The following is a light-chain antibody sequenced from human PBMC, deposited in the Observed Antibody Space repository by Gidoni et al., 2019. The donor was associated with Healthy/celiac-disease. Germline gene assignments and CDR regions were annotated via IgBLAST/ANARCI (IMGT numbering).Light chain of an antibody. CDR1: SSDVGGYNY. Sequence: QSPLTPPASVSGSPGQSITISCTGTSSDVGGYNYVSWYQQHPGKAPKLMIYDVSNRPSGVSNRFSGSKSGNTASLTISGLQAEDEADYYGSSYTSSSTPLYVFGTGTKDTVL. CDR3: SSYTSSSTPLYV. V-gene: IGLV2-14*01. J-gene: IGLJ1*01. CDR2: DVS.